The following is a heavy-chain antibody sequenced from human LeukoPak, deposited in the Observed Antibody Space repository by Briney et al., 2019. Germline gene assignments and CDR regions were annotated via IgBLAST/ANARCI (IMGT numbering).Heavy chain of an antibody. CDR3: ASRSRAAPLYYYYMDV. V-gene: IGHV4-61*02. J-gene: IGHJ6*03. Sequence: SETLSLTCTVSGGSISSGSYYWSWLRQPARKGLEWIGRIYTSGSTNYNPSLKSRVTISVDTSKNQFSLKLSSVTAADTAVYYCASRSRAAPLYYYYMDVWGKGTTVTVSS. CDR2: IYTSGST. CDR1: GGSISSGSYY. D-gene: IGHD2-15*01.